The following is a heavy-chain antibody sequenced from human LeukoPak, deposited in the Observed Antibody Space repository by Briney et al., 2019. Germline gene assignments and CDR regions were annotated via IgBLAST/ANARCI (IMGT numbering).Heavy chain of an antibody. CDR3: ARAEVLGATPGVIVY. J-gene: IGHJ4*02. V-gene: IGHV3-30-3*01. CDR1: GFTFSSYA. Sequence: PGGSLRLSCAASGFTFSSYAMHWVRQAPGKGLEWVAVISYDGSNKYYADSVKGRFTISRDNSKNTLYLQMNSLRAEDTAVYYCARAEVLGATPGVIVYWGQGTLVTVSS. CDR2: ISYDGSNK. D-gene: IGHD1-26*01.